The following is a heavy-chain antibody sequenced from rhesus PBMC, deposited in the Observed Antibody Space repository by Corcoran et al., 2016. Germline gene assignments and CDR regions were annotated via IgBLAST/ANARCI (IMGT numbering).Heavy chain of an antibody. D-gene: IGHD2-21*01. CDR2: ISGSGGST. Sequence: QLQLQESGPGLVKPSETLSLTCAVSGGSISSNYWSWIRQPPGKGLEWIGRISGSGGSTDYNPSLKSRVTISTDTSKNQFSLKLSSVTAADTAVYYCARPRTGSDGVRYLGAFDFWGQGLRVTVSS. J-gene: IGHJ3*01. V-gene: IGHV4-173*01. CDR1: GGSISSNY. CDR3: ARPRTGSDGVRYLGAFDF.